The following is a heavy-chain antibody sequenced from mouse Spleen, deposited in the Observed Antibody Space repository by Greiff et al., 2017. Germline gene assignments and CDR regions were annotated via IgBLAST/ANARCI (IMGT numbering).Heavy chain of an antibody. CDR3: ARMGYYVAMDY. J-gene: IGHJ4*01. CDR1: GFTFTDYY. V-gene: IGHV7-3*01. D-gene: IGHD1-1*02. Sequence: EVHLVESGGGLVQPGGSLSLSCAASGFTFTDYYMSWVRQPPGKALEWLGFIRNKANGYTTEYSASVKGRFTISRDNSQSILYLQMNALRAEDSATYYCARMGYYVAMDYWGQGTSVTVSS. CDR2: IRNKANGYTT.